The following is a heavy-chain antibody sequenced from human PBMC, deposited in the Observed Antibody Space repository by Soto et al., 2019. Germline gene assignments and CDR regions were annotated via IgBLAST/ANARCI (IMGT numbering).Heavy chain of an antibody. CDR2: IKSKTDGGTT. J-gene: IGHJ4*01. Sequence: GGSLRLSRAASGFTFSNAWINWVRQAPGKGLEWVGRIKSKTDGGTTDYAEPVKGRFAISRDDSNNMVYLQMNSLKIEDTAVYYCTTDSYSTIIIVRFDYWGHGTLVTLAS. V-gene: IGHV3-15*07. CDR1: GFTFSNAW. D-gene: IGHD3-22*01. CDR3: TTDSYSTIIIVRFDY.